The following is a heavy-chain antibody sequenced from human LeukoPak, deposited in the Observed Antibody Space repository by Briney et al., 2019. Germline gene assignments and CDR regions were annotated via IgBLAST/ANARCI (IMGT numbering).Heavy chain of an antibody. J-gene: IGHJ4*02. Sequence: ASVKVSCKASGYTFTGYYMHWVRQAPGQGLEWMGWINPNSGGTNYAQKFQGRVTMTRDTSISTAYMELSRLRSDDTAVYYCARLAQRGLGEGDSSSWYDGLDYWGQGTLVTVSS. CDR2: INPNSGGT. V-gene: IGHV1-2*02. CDR1: GYTFTGYY. CDR3: ARLAQRGLGEGDSSSWYDGLDY. D-gene: IGHD6-13*01.